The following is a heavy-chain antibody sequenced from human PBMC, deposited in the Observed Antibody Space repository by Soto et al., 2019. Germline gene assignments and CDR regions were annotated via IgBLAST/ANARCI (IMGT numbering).Heavy chain of an antibody. V-gene: IGHV1-8*02. Sequence: GASVKVSCKAPGYNFNNYDINWVRQANGQGLDWMGWMNLNSGNAGYAQKFQGRVYMTRNTSTSTAYLELSSLRSEDTAVYYCASPLKSNPGWLDALVIWGQGTMVTVSS. CDR2: MNLNSGNA. CDR3: ASPLKSNPGWLDALVI. CDR1: GYNFNNYD. D-gene: IGHD6-19*01. J-gene: IGHJ3*02.